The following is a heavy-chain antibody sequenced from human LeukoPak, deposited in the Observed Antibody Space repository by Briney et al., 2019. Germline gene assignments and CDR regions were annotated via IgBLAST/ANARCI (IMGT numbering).Heavy chain of an antibody. CDR3: AKVGSSWYSFDY. V-gene: IGHV3-30*18. J-gene: IGHJ4*02. D-gene: IGHD6-13*01. CDR1: GFTFSSYG. CDR2: ISYDGSNK. Sequence: GGSLRLSCAASGFTFSSYGMHWVRQAPGKGLEWVAVISYDGSNKYYADSVKGRFTISRDNSKNTLYLQMNSLRAEDTAVYYCAKVGSSWYSFDYWGQGTLVTVSS.